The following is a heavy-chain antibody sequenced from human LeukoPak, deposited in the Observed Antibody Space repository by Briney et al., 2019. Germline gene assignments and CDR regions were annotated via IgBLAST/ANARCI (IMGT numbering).Heavy chain of an antibody. CDR2: IYYSGST. CDR1: GGSISSSSYS. CDR3: ASPSAVVVTAIHY. J-gene: IGHJ4*02. V-gene: IGHV4-39*01. Sequence: PSETLSLTCTVSGGSISSSSYSWGWIRQPPGKGPEWIGSIYYSGSTYYNPSLKSRVTISVDTSKNQFSLKLSSVTAADTAVYYCASPSAVVVTAIHYWGQGTLVTVSS. D-gene: IGHD2-21*02.